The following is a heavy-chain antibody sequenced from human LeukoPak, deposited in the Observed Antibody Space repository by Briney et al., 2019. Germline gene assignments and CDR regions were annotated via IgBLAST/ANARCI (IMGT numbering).Heavy chain of an antibody. J-gene: IGHJ5*01. V-gene: IGHV3-23*01. CDR1: GFTFSSYA. CDR3: AKNGAAAAIWRFDS. Sequence: GGSLRLSCAASGFTFSSYAMSWVRQAPGKGLEWVSAISCSGDKTYYVDSVKGRFTVSRDNSKNTLYLQMHSLRAEETAVYYCAKNGAAAAIWRFDSWGQGTLVTVSS. CDR2: ISCSGDKT. D-gene: IGHD2-2*01.